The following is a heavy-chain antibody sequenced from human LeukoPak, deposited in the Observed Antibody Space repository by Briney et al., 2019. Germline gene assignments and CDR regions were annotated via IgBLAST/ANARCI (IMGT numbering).Heavy chain of an antibody. Sequence: GESLKISGKGSGYSFTSYWIGWVRQMPGKGLEWMGIIYPGDSDTRYSPSFQGQVTISADKSISTAYLQWSSLKASDTAMYYCARRFSGRFGEQAPYYYYGMDVWGQGTTVTVSS. J-gene: IGHJ6*02. CDR2: IYPGDSDT. CDR1: GYSFTSYW. D-gene: IGHD1-26*01. V-gene: IGHV5-51*01. CDR3: ARRFSGRFGEQAPYYYYGMDV.